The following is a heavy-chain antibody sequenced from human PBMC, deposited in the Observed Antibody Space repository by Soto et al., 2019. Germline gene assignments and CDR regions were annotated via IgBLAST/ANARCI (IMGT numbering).Heavy chain of an antibody. CDR2: IINSGDTT. J-gene: IGHJ4*02. V-gene: IGHV3-23*01. Sequence: EVHLLESGGTFVQPGGSLRLSCAASGFDFSTYAMSWVRQAPGKGLEWVSCIINSGDTTYYADSVKGRFTISRDNSRNTLYLHMNSLRADDTAMYYCAKDWPGTSSVTSDHWGQGTLVTVSS. D-gene: IGHD4-17*01. CDR3: AKDWPGTSSVTSDH. CDR1: GFDFSTYA.